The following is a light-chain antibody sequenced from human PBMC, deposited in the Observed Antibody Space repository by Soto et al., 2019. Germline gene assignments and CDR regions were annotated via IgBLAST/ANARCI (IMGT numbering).Light chain of an antibody. J-gene: IGKJ5*01. CDR1: QSVSNNY. CDR3: QQRSNWPIT. CDR2: GAS. V-gene: IGKV3D-20*02. Sequence: EIVLTQSPGTLSLSPGERATLSCRASQSVSNNYLAWYQQKPGQAPRLLIYGASNRATGIPDRFSGSGSGTDFILTISRLEPEDFAVYYCQQRSNWPITFGQGTRLE.